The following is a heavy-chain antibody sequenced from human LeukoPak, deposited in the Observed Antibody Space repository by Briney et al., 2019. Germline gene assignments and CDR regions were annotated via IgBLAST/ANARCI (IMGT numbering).Heavy chain of an antibody. V-gene: IGHV4-34*01. J-gene: IGHJ6*03. CDR3: ARGPNDYVWGSYRLYYYYMDV. CDR2: INHSGST. CDR1: GGSFSGYY. D-gene: IGHD3-16*02. Sequence: SSETLCLTCAVYGGSFSGYYWSWIRQPPGKGLEWIGEINHSGSTNYNPSLKSRVTISVDTSKNQFSLKLSSVTAADTAVYYCARGPNDYVWGSYRLYYYYMDVWGKGTTVTVSS.